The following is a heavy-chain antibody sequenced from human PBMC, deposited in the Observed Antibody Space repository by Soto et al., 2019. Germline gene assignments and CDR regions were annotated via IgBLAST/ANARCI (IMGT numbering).Heavy chain of an antibody. CDR1: GFTFSSYW. Sequence: GGSLRLSCAASGFTFSSYWMHWVRQVPGKGLVWVSRINCDGSSTSYADSVKGRFTISRDNAKNTLYLQMNSLRAEDTAVYYCAKDRCSGGSCYLPPTVWGQGTLVTVSS. J-gene: IGHJ4*02. V-gene: IGHV3-74*01. CDR3: AKDRCSGGSCYLPPTV. CDR2: INCDGSST. D-gene: IGHD2-15*01.